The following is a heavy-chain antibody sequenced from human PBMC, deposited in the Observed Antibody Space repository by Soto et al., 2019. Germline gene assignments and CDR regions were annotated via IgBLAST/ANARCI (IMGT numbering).Heavy chain of an antibody. V-gene: IGHV1-69*01. D-gene: IGHD3-10*01. CDR2: IIPILGTA. J-gene: IGHJ3*02. CDR1: GGTFSSYA. CDR3: ARDRTRQVGWLSGYDAFDI. Sequence: QVQLVQSGAEVKKPGSSVKVSCKASGGTFSSYAISWVRQAPGQGLEWMGGIIPILGTANYAQKFQGRVTITADESTSTAYMELSSLRSEDTAVYYCARDRTRQVGWLSGYDAFDIWGQGTMVTVSS.